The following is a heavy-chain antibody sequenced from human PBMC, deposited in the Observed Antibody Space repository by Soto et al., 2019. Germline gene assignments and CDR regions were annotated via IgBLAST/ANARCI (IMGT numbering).Heavy chain of an antibody. D-gene: IGHD3-10*01. J-gene: IGHJ3*02. CDR2: IYYSGST. Sequence: SETLSLTCTVSGGSISSDYCSWIRQPPGKGLEWIGYIYYSGSTNYNPSLKSRVTISVDTSKNQFSLKLSSVTAADTAVYYCARRYGSAFDIWGQGTMVTVSS. CDR3: ARRYGSAFDI. V-gene: IGHV4-59*01. CDR1: GGSISSDY.